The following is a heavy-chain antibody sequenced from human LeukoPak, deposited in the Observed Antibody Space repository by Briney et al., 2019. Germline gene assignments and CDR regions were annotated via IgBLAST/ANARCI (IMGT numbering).Heavy chain of an antibody. CDR1: GGSFSGYY. J-gene: IGHJ5*02. CDR2: INHSGST. D-gene: IGHD3-3*01. CDR3: ARGGRLWSGYYRCWFDP. Sequence: SETLSLTCAVYGGSFSGYYWSWIRQPPGKGLEWIGEINHSGSTNYNPSLKSRVTISVGTSKNQFSLKLSSVTAADTAVNYCARGGRLWSGYYRCWFDPWGQGTLVTVSS. V-gene: IGHV4-34*01.